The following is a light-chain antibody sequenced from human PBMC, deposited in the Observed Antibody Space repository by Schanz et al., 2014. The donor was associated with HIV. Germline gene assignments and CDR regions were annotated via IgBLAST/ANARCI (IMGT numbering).Light chain of an antibody. J-gene: IGKJ1*01. CDR2: WAS. Sequence: DIVMTQSPDSLAVSLGERATIHCKSSQSVFFSSNNKNYLAWYQQKPGQPPKLLIYWASTRESGVPDRFSGSGSGTDFTLTISSLQAEDVAVYYCQQYCVTPWTFGQGTNVEIK. V-gene: IGKV4-1*01. CDR3: QQYCVTPWT. CDR1: QSVFFSSNNKNY.